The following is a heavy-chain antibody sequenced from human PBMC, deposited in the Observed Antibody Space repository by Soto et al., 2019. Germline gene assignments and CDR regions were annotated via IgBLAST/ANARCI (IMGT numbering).Heavy chain of an antibody. V-gene: IGHV3-23*01. CDR3: ARVYTQIAAAGPFDY. CDR1: GFTFSSYA. D-gene: IGHD6-13*01. CDR2: ISGSGGST. Sequence: GGSLGLSCAASGFTFSSYAMSWVRQAPGKGLEWVSAISGSGGSTYYADSVKGRFTISRDNSKNTLYLQMNSLRAEDTAVYYCARVYTQIAAAGPFDYWGQGTLVTVSS. J-gene: IGHJ4*02.